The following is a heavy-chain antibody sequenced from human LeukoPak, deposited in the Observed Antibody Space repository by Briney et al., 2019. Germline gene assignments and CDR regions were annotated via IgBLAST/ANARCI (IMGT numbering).Heavy chain of an antibody. D-gene: IGHD6-19*01. V-gene: IGHV1-18*01. Sequence: ASVKVSCKASGYTFTNYDVTWVRQALGQALEWMGWINPYNGNTDYPQNLHRRATVTTDRSTTTAYMELRSLMSAENAVYYCAGRGSKSGWYFFDYWGQGTLVTVSS. CDR3: AGRGSKSGWYFFDY. J-gene: IGHJ4*02. CDR2: INPYNGNT. CDR1: GYTFTNYD.